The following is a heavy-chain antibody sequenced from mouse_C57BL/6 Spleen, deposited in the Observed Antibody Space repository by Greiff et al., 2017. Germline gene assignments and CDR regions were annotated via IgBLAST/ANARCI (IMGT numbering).Heavy chain of an antibody. V-gene: IGHV1-26*01. J-gene: IGHJ4*01. D-gene: IGHD2-2*01. CDR2: INPNNGGT. CDR1: GYTFTDYY. Sequence: EVQLQQSGPELVKPGASVKISCKASGYTFTDYYMNWVKQSHGKSLEWIGDINPNNGGTSYNQKLKGKATLTVDKSSSTAYMELRSLTSEDSAVYYCARWLGGDAMDYWGQGTSVTVSS. CDR3: ARWLGGDAMDY.